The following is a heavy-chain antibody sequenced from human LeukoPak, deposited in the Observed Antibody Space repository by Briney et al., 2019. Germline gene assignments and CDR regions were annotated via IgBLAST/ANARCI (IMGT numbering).Heavy chain of an antibody. J-gene: IGHJ6*02. Sequence: ASVKVSCKASGYTFTGYYMHWVRQAPGQGLEWMGWINPNSGGTNYAQKFQGWVTMTRNTSISTAYMELSSLRSEDTAVYYCATGIAVKAFGMDVWGQGTTVTVSS. CDR2: INPNSGGT. D-gene: IGHD6-19*01. V-gene: IGHV1-2*04. CDR1: GYTFTGYY. CDR3: ATGIAVKAFGMDV.